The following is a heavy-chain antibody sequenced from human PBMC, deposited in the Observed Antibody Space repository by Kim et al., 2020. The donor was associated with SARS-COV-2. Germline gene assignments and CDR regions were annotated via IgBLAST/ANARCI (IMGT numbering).Heavy chain of an antibody. V-gene: IGHV3-33*01. D-gene: IGHD3-16*02. CDR3: ARDKPEDTVGGVIVTYYFDS. CDR1: GFTFSSYG. J-gene: IGHJ4*02. CDR2: IWYDGSNK. Sequence: GGSLRLSCTASGFTFSSYGMNWVRQAPGKGLEWVAVIWYDGSNKYYADSVKGRFTISRDNSKNTVYLQMNSLRAEDTAVYYCARDKPEDTVGGVIVTYYFDSSGQGALVTVSS.